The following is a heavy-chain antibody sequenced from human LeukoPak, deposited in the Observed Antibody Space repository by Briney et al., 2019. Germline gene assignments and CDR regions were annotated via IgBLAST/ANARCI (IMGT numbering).Heavy chain of an antibody. CDR2: IIPIFGTA. CDR1: GGTFSSYA. D-gene: IGHD3-22*01. J-gene: IGHJ4*02. Sequence: SVKVSCKASGGTFSSYAISWVRQAPGQGLEWMGGIIPIFGTANYAQKFQGRVTITADISTGTAYMELNSLRSEDTAVFYCAARDYESSGYYQYYLDYWGQGTLVTVSS. CDR3: AARDYESSGYYQYYLDY. V-gene: IGHV1-69*06.